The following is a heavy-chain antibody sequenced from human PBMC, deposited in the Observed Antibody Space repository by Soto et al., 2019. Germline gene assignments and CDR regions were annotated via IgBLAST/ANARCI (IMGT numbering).Heavy chain of an antibody. J-gene: IGHJ6*03. V-gene: IGHV1-18*01. D-gene: IGHD5-12*01. CDR2: ISAYNGNT. Sequence: GASVKVSCKASGYTFTSYGISWVRQAPGQGLEWMGWISAYNGNTNYAQKLQGRVTMTADTSTSTAYMELRSLRSDDTAVYYCARGGYSGYVYYYYYYMDVWGKGTTVTVSS. CDR3: ARGGYSGYVYYYYYYMDV. CDR1: GYTFTSYG.